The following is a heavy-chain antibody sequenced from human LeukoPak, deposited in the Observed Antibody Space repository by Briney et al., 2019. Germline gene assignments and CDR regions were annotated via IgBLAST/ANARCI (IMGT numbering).Heavy chain of an antibody. J-gene: IGHJ5*02. CDR1: GGSISSGVYY. CDR3: ARDNGLGRGGVDP. Sequence: PSETLSLTCTVSGGSISSGVYYWSWIRHHPGKGLEWIGYSYYSASTYYNQALKSRVSISVDTSKNQFSLRLSSVTAADTAVYYCARDNGLGRGGVDPWGQGTRVTVSS. V-gene: IGHV4-31*03. CDR2: SYYSAST. D-gene: IGHD1-26*01.